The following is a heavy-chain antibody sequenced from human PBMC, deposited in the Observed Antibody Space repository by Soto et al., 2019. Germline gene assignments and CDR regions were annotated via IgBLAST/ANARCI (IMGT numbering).Heavy chain of an antibody. Sequence: GGSLRLSCVASGFTFSDYAMAWVRQAPGKGLEWVATISATGGNIEYTDSLKGRFTISRDNSKNTLYLQLNGLTSDDTAVHYCAKVAGGLGYFDLWGRGTLVTVSS. D-gene: IGHD3-16*01. CDR1: GFTFSDYA. CDR3: AKVAGGLGYFDL. CDR2: ISATGGNI. J-gene: IGHJ2*01. V-gene: IGHV3-23*01.